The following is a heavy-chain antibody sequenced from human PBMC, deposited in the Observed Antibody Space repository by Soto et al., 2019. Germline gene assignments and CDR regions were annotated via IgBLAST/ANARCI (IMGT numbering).Heavy chain of an antibody. CDR1: GFTFDDYA. D-gene: IGHD3-3*02. V-gene: IGHV3-9*01. CDR3: AKDVLGDPGGTDY. Sequence: EVQLVESGGGLVQPGRSLRLSCAASGFTFDDYAMHWVRQAPGKGLEWVSGISWNSGSIGYADSVKGRFTISRDNAKVSLYLQMNSLRAEDTALYYCAKDVLGDPGGTDYWGQGTLVTVSS. CDR2: ISWNSGSI. J-gene: IGHJ4*02.